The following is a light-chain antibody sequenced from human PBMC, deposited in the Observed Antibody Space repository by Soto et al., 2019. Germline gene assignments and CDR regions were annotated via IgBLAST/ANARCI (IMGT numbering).Light chain of an antibody. J-gene: IGLJ3*02. Sequence: QSALTQPASVSGSPGQSITISCTGTSSDVGRYNHVSWYQQHPGKGPTLVIFEDIKRPSGVSNRFSGSKSGNTASLTISGLQPEDEADYYCCSYAGGFTWVFGGGTKLTVL. V-gene: IGLV2-23*01. CDR3: CSYAGGFTWV. CDR2: EDI. CDR1: SSDVGRYNH.